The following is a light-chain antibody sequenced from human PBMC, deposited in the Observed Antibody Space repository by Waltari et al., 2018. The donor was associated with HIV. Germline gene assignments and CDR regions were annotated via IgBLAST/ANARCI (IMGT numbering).Light chain of an antibody. CDR1: SPHLGAWHS. CDR3: QSFDSSLTTSGVI. Sequence: QSVLTQPPSVSGAPGQRVPLSCTWSSPHLGAWHSVHWSQQLPGTAPKLLIYANINRPSGVPDRFSGSKSGSSASLAITGLQAEDEAHYYCQSFDSSLTTSGVIFGGGTKLTVL. CDR2: ANI. J-gene: IGLJ2*01. V-gene: IGLV1-40*01.